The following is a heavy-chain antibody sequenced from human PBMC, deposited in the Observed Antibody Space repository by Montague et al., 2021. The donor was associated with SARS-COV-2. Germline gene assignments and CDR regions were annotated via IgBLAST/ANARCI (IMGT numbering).Heavy chain of an antibody. D-gene: IGHD6-6*01. Sequence: SLRFSCAASGFTFSSYSVNWVRQAPGKGLEWISYISSSTNIIYYADSVKGRFTISRDNARNSLYLQMNSLRVDDTAVYYCAKDLVLRAARPDALDVWGQGTVVTASS. V-gene: IGHV3-48*04. CDR2: ISSSTNII. CDR1: GFTFSSYS. CDR3: AKDLVLRAARPDALDV. J-gene: IGHJ3*01.